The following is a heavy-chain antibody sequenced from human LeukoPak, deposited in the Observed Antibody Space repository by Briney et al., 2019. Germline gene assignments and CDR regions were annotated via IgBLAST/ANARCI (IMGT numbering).Heavy chain of an antibody. Sequence: GASVKVSFKASGYTFTSYYMHWVRQAPGQGLEWMGIINPSGGSTSYAQKFQGRVTMTRDTSTSTVYMELSSLRSEDTAVYYCARDRVYIAAAGTPPYYYGMDVWGQGTTVTVSS. V-gene: IGHV1-46*01. CDR3: ARDRVYIAAAGTPPYYYGMDV. D-gene: IGHD6-13*01. CDR1: GYTFTSYY. CDR2: INPSGGST. J-gene: IGHJ6*02.